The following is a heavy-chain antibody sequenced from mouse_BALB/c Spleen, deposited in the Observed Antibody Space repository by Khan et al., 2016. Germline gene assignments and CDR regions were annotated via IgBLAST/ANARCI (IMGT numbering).Heavy chain of an antibody. CDR3: GRYYGSNYDNFDY. J-gene: IGHJ2*01. Sequence: QVQLQQSGAELARPGASVKLSCKASGYTFTSYWMQRVKQRPGQGLEWIGAIYPGDGDTRYTQKFKGKATLTADKPSSTAYMQLSSFASEDSAVYYCGRYYGSNYDNFDYWDQGDTLTGSS. V-gene: IGHV1-87*01. CDR1: GYTFTSYW. CDR2: IYPGDGDT. D-gene: IGHD1-1*01.